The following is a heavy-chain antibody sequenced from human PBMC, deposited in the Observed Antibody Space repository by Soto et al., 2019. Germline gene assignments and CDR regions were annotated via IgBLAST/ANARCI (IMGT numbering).Heavy chain of an antibody. CDR1: GFPSSAYG. Sequence: PGGSLRVSCATSGFPSSAYGIHWVRQAPGKGLEWVAVIWSDGSQKFYAESVKGRFTVSRDDSKNTVYLHMGNLRAEDTAIYHCARDDVLPAAILYYGMDVWGQGTTVTVYS. V-gene: IGHV3-33*01. CDR3: ARDDVLPAAILYYGMDV. CDR2: IWSDGSQK. J-gene: IGHJ6*02. D-gene: IGHD2-2*01.